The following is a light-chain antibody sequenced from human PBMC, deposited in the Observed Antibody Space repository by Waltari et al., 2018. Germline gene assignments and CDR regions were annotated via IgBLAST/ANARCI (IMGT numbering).Light chain of an antibody. CDR1: SSDVGGHDY. V-gene: IGLV2-11*01. CDR3: CSNAASFTRV. J-gene: IGLJ3*02. Sequence: QSALTQPRSVSGSPGQSVTISCTGTSSDVGGHDYVSWYQLLPGKAPKLMIYDVNNRPSGVPDRFSGSKSGNTAALTIAGLQAEDEADYYCCSNAASFTRVFGGGTRLAVL. CDR2: DVN.